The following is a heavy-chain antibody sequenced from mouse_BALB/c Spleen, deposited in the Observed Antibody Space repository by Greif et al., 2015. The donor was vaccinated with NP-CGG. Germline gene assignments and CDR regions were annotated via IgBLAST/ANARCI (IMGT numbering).Heavy chain of an antibody. Sequence: EVQGVESGGDLVKPGGSLKLSCAASGFTFSSYGMSWVRQTPDKRLEWVATISSGGSYTYYPDSVKGRFTISRDNAKNTLYLQMSSLKSEDTAMYYCARHPWDGWYFDVWGAGTTVTVSS. V-gene: IGHV5-6*01. J-gene: IGHJ1*01. CDR3: ARHPWDGWYFDV. D-gene: IGHD4-1*01. CDR2: ISSGGSYT. CDR1: GFTFSSYG.